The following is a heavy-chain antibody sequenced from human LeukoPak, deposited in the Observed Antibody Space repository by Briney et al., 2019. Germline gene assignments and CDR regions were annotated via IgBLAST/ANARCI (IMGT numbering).Heavy chain of an antibody. D-gene: IGHD6-13*01. CDR2: IYYSGST. J-gene: IGHJ5*02. Sequence: SETLSLTCTVSGGSISSSSYYWGWIRQPPGKGLEWIGSIYYSGSTYYNPSLKSRVTISVDTSKNQFSLKLSSVTAADTAVYYCARVSAAAKYWFDPWGQGTLVTVSS. CDR3: ARVSAAAKYWFDP. CDR1: GGSISSSSYY. V-gene: IGHV4-39*07.